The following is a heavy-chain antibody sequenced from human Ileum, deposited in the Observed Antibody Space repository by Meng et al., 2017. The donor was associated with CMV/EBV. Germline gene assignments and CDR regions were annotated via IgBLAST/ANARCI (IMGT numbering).Heavy chain of an antibody. CDR2: IIPMFGLGTV. CDR3: ARDVAPSRGYFDT. J-gene: IGHJ4*02. V-gene: IGHV1-69*13. Sequence: SVKVSCKASEGTFRSYAVSWVRQAPGQGLEWMGGIIPMFGLGTVKYEQQFQGRVTITADASTNTAYMELRSLTSDDTAVYYCARDVAPSRGYFDTWGQGTLVNGAS. CDR1: EGTFRSYA.